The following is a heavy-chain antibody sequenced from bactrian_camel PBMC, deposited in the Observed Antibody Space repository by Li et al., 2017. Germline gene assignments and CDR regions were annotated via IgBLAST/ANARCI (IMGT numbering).Heavy chain of an antibody. D-gene: IGHD2*01. CDR3: AKVASTLVVVTSTFGT. J-gene: IGHJ6*01. CDR1: GFTFDDAE. Sequence: HVQLVESGGGSVQAGETQRLSCTASGFTFDDAEMGWYRQAPGNQCEKVSTISSDGTGGYADSVKGRFTVSKDSAKNTLYLQLNSLKTEDTAMYYCAKVASTLVVVTSTFGTRGQGTQVTVS. V-gene: IGHV3S63*01. CDR2: ISSDGTG.